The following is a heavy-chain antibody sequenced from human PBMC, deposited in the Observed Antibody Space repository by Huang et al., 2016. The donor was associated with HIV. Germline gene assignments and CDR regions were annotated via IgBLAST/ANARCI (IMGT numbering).Heavy chain of an antibody. CDR3: ARALLLFGLGSPLDF. CDR2: ITPSGAST. D-gene: IGHD3-10*01. J-gene: IGHJ4*02. CDR1: GYTFTTYH. V-gene: IGHV1-46*01. Sequence: QVQLVQSGAEVKKPGASVKISCKASGYTFTTYHMHWVRQAPGQGLEWRGMITPSGASTRYAQTFQGRVTMTSDTSTSTVYMELSSLTPEDTAVYYCARALLLFGLGSPLDFWGQGSLVTVSS.